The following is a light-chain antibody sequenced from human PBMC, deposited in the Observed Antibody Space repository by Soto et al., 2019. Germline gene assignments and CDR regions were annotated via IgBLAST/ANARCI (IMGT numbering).Light chain of an antibody. J-gene: IGLJ3*02. CDR2: EVT. CDR3: CSYAGSSTLV. V-gene: IGLV2-23*02. Sequence: QSALTQPASVSGSPGQSITISCTGTSSDVGSYNLVSWYQQHPGKAPTLMIYEVTKRPSGVSNRCSGSKSGNTASLTISGLQAEDEADYYCCSYAGSSTLVFGVGTKLTVL. CDR1: SSDVGSYNL.